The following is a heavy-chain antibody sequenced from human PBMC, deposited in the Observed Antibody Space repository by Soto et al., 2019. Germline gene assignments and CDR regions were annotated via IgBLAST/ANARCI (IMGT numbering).Heavy chain of an antibody. CDR3: AHKMDNVDRFGP. D-gene: IGHD2-2*03. J-gene: IGHJ5*02. CDR1: GFSLSVGGLG. V-gene: IGHV2-5*01. CDR2: IYWNDDK. Sequence: SGPTLVNPPQTLTLTCTFSGFSLSVGGLGVGWIRQPPGKALEWVALIYWNDDKRYSPSLKSRLTITKDTSKKQVVLTMTNMDPEDTATYYCAHKMDNVDRFGPWGRATQVTVSS.